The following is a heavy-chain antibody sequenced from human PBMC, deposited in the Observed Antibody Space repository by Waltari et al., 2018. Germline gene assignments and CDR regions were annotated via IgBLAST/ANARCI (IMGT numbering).Heavy chain of an antibody. Sequence: QVQLQESGPGLVKPSQTLSLTCTVSGGSISSGSYYWSWIRQPAGKGLEWIGRIYTSGSTNYNPSLKSRVTISVDTAKNQFSLKLSSVTAADTAVYYCARGRITMIVVDDAFDIWGQGTMVTVSS. CDR1: GGSISSGSYY. V-gene: IGHV4-61*02. CDR3: ARGRITMIVVDDAFDI. J-gene: IGHJ3*02. CDR2: IYTSGST. D-gene: IGHD3-22*01.